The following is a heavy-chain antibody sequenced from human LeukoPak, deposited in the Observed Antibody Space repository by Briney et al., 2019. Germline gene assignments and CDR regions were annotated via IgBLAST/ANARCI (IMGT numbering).Heavy chain of an antibody. V-gene: IGHV3-30*18. CDR2: IPYDSSNK. D-gene: IGHD2-2*02. Sequence: QTGGPLRLSCAASGFTFSSYAMSWVRQAPGKGLEWVAVIPYDSSNKYYTDSVKGRFTISRDNSENTLYLQMNSLRAEDTAVYYCAKNRIPTAITPDSWGQGTLVTVSS. CDR3: AKNRIPTAITPDS. J-gene: IGHJ5*01. CDR1: GFTFSSYA.